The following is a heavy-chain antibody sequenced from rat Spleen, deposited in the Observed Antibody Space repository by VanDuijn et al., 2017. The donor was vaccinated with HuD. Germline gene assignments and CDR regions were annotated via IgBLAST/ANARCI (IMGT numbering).Heavy chain of an antibody. CDR1: GFTFSNYG. V-gene: IGHV5S14*01. CDR3: ARLPISTVSDDFDY. CDR2: ISTGGGYT. J-gene: IGHJ2*01. Sequence: EVKLVESGGGLLQPGRSLKVSCAASGFTFSNYGMAWVRQTPTKGLEWVASISTGGGYTYYRDSVKGRFTISRDNAKNIQHLQMDSLRSEDTATYYGARLPISTVSDDFDYWGQGVMVTVSS. D-gene: IGHD1-1*01.